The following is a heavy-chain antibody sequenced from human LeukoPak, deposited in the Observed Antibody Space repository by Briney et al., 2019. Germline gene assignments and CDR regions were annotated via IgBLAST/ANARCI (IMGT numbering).Heavy chain of an antibody. CDR3: ARPPDSGRYSYYFDY. Sequence: ASVKVSCKASGHTFTSYYMHWMRQAPGQGLEWMGIINPSGGSTSYAQKFQGRVTMTRDTSTSTVYMELSSLRSDDTAVYYCARPPDSGRYSYYFDYWGEGTLVTVSS. CDR1: GHTFTSYY. V-gene: IGHV1-46*01. J-gene: IGHJ4*02. D-gene: IGHD1-26*01. CDR2: INPSGGST.